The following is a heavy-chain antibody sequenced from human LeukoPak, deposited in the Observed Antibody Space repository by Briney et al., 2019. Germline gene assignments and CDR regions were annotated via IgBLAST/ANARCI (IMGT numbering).Heavy chain of an antibody. J-gene: IGHJ5*02. V-gene: IGHV1-46*01. CDR2: VNPSDGST. CDR1: GYTFTSYY. Sequence: ASVKVSCKASGYTFTSYYMHWVRQAPGQGLEWMGIVNPSDGSTRYAQKFQGRVTMTRDTSTSTVYMELSSLRSEDTAVYYCARNAPPCSSTRCYWFDPWGQGSLVTVSS. CDR3: ARNAPPCSSTRCYWFDP. D-gene: IGHD2-2*01.